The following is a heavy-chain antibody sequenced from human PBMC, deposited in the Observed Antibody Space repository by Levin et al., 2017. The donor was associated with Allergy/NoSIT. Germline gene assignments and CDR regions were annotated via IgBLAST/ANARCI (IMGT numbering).Heavy chain of an antibody. Sequence: KSSETLSLTCTVSGGSISSYYWSWIRQPAGKGLEWIGRIYTSGSTNYNPSLKSRVTMSVDTSKNQFSLKLSSVTAADTAVYYCARDFRGLGGLDFWSGYNNWYFDLWGRGTLVTVSS. CDR3: ARDFRGLGGLDFWSGYNNWYFDL. J-gene: IGHJ2*01. V-gene: IGHV4-4*07. CDR2: IYTSGST. D-gene: IGHD3-3*01. CDR1: GGSISSYY.